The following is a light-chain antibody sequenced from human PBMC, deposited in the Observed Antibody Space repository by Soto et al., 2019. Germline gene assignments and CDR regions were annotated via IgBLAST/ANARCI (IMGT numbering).Light chain of an antibody. CDR1: QSVSSSY. CDR3: QQYGTSGT. V-gene: IGKV3-20*01. CDR2: GAS. J-gene: IGKJ1*01. Sequence: IVLTQSPATLSLSPGETATLSCRASQSVSSSYLAWYQQKPGKAPRLLIYGASNTATGIPDRLSGSGSGTDFTLTIRRLEPEDFAVYYCQQYGTSGTFGQGTKVDIK.